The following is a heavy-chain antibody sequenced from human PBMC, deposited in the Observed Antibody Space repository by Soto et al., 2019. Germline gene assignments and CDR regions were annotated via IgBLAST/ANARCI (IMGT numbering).Heavy chain of an antibody. CDR1: GDSITSAGYY. Sequence: QVQLQESGPGLVKPSETLSLTCTVSGDSITSAGYYWSWIRQHPGKGLEWFGYIYHSGTTYYNPSLSSRVTISVDTSNNQFSLKLTSVTAADTAMYYCARYKGDTRLFDPWGRGTLVTVSS. CDR2: IYHSGTT. D-gene: IGHD3-22*01. CDR3: ARYKGDTRLFDP. V-gene: IGHV4-31*03. J-gene: IGHJ5*02.